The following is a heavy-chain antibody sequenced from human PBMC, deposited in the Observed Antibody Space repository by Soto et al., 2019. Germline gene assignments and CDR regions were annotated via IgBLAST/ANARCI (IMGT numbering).Heavy chain of an antibody. J-gene: IGHJ6*02. CDR1: GYTFTGYY. D-gene: IGHD5-18*01. CDR3: ARDGYPVDTADYYYGMDV. CDR2: INPNSGGT. Sequence: ASVKVSCKASGYTFTGYYMHWVRQAPGQGLEWMGWINPNSGGTNYAQKFQGWVTMTRDTSISTAYMELSRLRSDDTAVYYCARDGYPVDTADYYYGMDVWGQGTTVTVSS. V-gene: IGHV1-2*04.